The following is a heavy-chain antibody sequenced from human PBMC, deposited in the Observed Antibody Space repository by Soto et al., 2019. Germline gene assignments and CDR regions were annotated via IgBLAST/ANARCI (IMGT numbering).Heavy chain of an antibody. D-gene: IGHD3-10*01. CDR1: GFTFSSYG. CDR2: IWYDGSNK. Sequence: QVQLVESGGGVVQPGRSLRLSCAASGFTFSSYGMHWVRQAPGKGLVWVAVIWYDGSNKYYADSVKSRFTISRDNSKNTQYLQMNSLSAEDTAVYYCARDLAPGFGEYYYYGMDVWGQGTTVTVSS. J-gene: IGHJ6*02. CDR3: ARDLAPGFGEYYYYGMDV. V-gene: IGHV3-33*01.